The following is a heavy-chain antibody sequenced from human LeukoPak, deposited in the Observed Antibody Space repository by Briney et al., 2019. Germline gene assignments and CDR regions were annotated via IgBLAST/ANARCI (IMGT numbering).Heavy chain of an antibody. D-gene: IGHD6-13*01. CDR2: ISGSGGRT. CDR1: GFTFSSYA. J-gene: IGHJ5*02. CDR3: ARERRAGTGWFDP. Sequence: GGSLRLSCAASGFTFSSYAMSWVRQAPGKGLEWVSSISGSGGRTGYADSAKGRFTISRDNSKNTLYLQMNSLRAEDTAVYYCARERRAGTGWFDPWGQGTLVTVSS. V-gene: IGHV3-23*01.